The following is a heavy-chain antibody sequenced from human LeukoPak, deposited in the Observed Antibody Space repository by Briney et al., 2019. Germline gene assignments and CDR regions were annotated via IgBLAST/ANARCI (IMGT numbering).Heavy chain of an antibody. V-gene: IGHV3-30-3*01. CDR2: ISYDGSNK. CDR3: ARDRGLVVVPAAIDY. Sequence: GGSLRLSCVASGFTVSSNYMSWVRQAPGKGLEWVAVISYDGSNKYYADSVKGRFTISRDNSKNTLYLQMNSLRAEDTAVYYCARDRGLVVVPAAIDYWGQGTLVTVSS. CDR1: GFTVSSNY. J-gene: IGHJ4*02. D-gene: IGHD2-2*01.